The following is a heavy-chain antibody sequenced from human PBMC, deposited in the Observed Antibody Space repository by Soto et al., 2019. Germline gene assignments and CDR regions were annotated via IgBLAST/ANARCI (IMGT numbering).Heavy chain of an antibody. CDR2: ISGSGGST. V-gene: IGHV3-23*01. CDR3: AKDPYCTNGVCYAPSYYYGMDV. Sequence: VGSLRLSCAASGFTFSSYAMSWVRQAPGKGLEWVSAISGSGGSTYYADSVKGRFTISRDNSKNTLYLQMNSLRAEDTAVYYCAKDPYCTNGVCYAPSYYYGMDVWGQGTTVTVSS. CDR1: GFTFSSYA. D-gene: IGHD2-8*01. J-gene: IGHJ6*02.